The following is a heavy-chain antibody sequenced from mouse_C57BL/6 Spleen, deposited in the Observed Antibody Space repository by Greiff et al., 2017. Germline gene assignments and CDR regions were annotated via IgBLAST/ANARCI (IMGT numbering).Heavy chain of an antibody. V-gene: IGHV1-80*01. D-gene: IGHD2-5*01. CDR1: GYAFSSYW. Sequence: QVQLQQSGAELVKPGASVKISCKASGYAFSSYWMNWVKQRPGKGLEWIGQIYPGDGDTNYNGKFKGKATLTADKSSSTAYMQLSSLTAEDSAVYFCARWSNYGAMDYWGQGTSVTVSS. CDR2: IYPGDGDT. J-gene: IGHJ4*01. CDR3: ARWSNYGAMDY.